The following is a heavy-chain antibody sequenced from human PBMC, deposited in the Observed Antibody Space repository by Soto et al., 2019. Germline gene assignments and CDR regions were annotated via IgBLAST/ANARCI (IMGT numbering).Heavy chain of an antibody. D-gene: IGHD5-18*01. CDR2: ISSSSSYI. V-gene: IGHV3-21*01. CDR3: ARDQPGYSYGYGLGY. Sequence: GGSLRLSCAASGFTFSSYSMNWVRQAPGKGLEWVSSISSSSSYIYYADSVKGRFTISRDNAKNSLYLQMNSLRAEDTAVYYCARDQPGYSYGYGLGYWGQGTRLTGSS. CDR1: GFTFSSYS. J-gene: IGHJ4*02.